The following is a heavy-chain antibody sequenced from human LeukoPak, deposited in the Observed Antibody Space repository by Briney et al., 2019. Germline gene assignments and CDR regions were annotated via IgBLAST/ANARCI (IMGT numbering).Heavy chain of an antibody. J-gene: IGHJ4*02. CDR3: AGEHRTPLYDSSGYYYGY. CDR1: GGTFSSYA. Sequence: SVKVSCKASGGTFSSYAISWVRQAPAQGLEWMGRIIPILGIANYAQKFQGRVMITADKSTSTAFMELSSLGAEDTAVYYCAGEHRTPLYDSSGYYYGYWGQGTLVTVSS. V-gene: IGHV1-69*04. D-gene: IGHD3-22*01. CDR2: IIPILGIA.